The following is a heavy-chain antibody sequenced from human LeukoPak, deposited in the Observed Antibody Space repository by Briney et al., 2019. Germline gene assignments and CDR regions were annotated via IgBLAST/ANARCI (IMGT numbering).Heavy chain of an antibody. CDR3: ARLSGNIDYDSSGPGAFDI. Sequence: SETLSLTCTVSGGSISSSSYYWGWIRQPPGKGLEWIGSIYYSGSTYYNPSLKSRVTISVDTSKNQFSLKLSSVTAADTAVYYCARLSGNIDYDSSGPGAFDIWGQGTLVTVSS. V-gene: IGHV4-39*01. D-gene: IGHD3-22*01. CDR2: IYYSGST. J-gene: IGHJ4*02. CDR1: GGSISSSSYY.